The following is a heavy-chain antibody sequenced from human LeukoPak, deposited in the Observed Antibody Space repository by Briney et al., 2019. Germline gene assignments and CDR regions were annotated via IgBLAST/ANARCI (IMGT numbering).Heavy chain of an antibody. Sequence: SETLSLTCTVSGGSIGTYNWSWIRQPAGKGLEWIGRIYTSGSTDYNPSLKSRVTMSVDTSKNQFSLNLSSVTAADTAVYYCARAFDYGRSNWFDPWGQGNLVTVSS. CDR3: ARAFDYGRSNWFDP. CDR1: GGSIGTYN. CDR2: IYTSGST. D-gene: IGHD4/OR15-4a*01. J-gene: IGHJ5*02. V-gene: IGHV4-4*07.